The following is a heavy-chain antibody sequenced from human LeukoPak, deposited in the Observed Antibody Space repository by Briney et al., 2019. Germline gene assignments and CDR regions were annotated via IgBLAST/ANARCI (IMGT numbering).Heavy chain of an antibody. CDR2: ISWNSGSI. CDR3: AKGVRITMVRGAFDI. J-gene: IGHJ3*02. Sequence: GRSLRLSCAASGFTFDDHAMHWVRQAPGKGLEWVSGISWNSGSIAYADSVKGRFTISRDNAKNSLYVQMNSLRAEDTALYYCAKGVRITMVRGAFDIWGQGTMVTVSS. V-gene: IGHV3-9*01. D-gene: IGHD3-10*01. CDR1: GFTFDDHA.